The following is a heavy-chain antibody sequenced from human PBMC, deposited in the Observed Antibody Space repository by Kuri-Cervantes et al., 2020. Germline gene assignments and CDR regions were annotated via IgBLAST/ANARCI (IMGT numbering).Heavy chain of an antibody. J-gene: IGHJ4*02. CDR2: IVVGSGNT. CDR1: GFTFTSSA. Sequence: SVKVSCKASGFTFTSSAVQWVRQARGQRLEWIGWIVVGSGNTNYAQKFQERVTITRDMSTSTAYMELSSLRSEDTAVYYCARVPYGDYGALFYWGQGTLVTVSS. V-gene: IGHV1-58*01. D-gene: IGHD4-17*01. CDR3: ARVPYGDYGALFY.